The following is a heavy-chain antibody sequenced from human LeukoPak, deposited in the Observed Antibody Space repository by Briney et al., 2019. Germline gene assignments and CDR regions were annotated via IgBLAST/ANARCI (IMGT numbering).Heavy chain of an antibody. Sequence: PSETLSLTCTVSGGSISSGDNYWSWIRQPPGKGLEWIGYIYYSGSTYYNPSLKSRVTISVDRSRNQFSLKLSSVTAADTAVYYCARERLSIAADGLGWFDPWGQGTLVTVSS. CDR2: IYYSGST. J-gene: IGHJ5*02. V-gene: IGHV4-30-4*01. CDR1: GGSISSGDNY. CDR3: ARERLSIAADGLGWFDP. D-gene: IGHD6-13*01.